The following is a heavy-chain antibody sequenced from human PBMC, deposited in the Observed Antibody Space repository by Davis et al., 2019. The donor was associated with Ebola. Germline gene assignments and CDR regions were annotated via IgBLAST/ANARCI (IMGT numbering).Heavy chain of an antibody. D-gene: IGHD3-10*01. CDR3: ARASELGYGSGTYYNAIDY. Sequence: GESLKISCAASGFTFSSYAMHWVRQAPGKGLEWVAVISYDGSNKYYADSVKGRFTISRDNSKNTVYLQLNSLRTDDTAVYYCARASELGYGSGTYYNAIDYWGQGALVSVSS. V-gene: IGHV3-30*04. CDR1: GFTFSSYA. J-gene: IGHJ4*02. CDR2: ISYDGSNK.